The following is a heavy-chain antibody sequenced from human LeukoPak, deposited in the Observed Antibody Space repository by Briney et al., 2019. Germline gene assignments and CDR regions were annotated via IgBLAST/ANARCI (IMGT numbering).Heavy chain of an antibody. Sequence: GGSLRLSCAASGFTFSNAWMNWVRQAPGKGLEWVSYISSSSSTIYYADSVKGRFTISRDNAKNSLYLQMNSLRDEDTAVYYCARDGYYDSSGYYPGGDYWGQGTLVTVSS. CDR3: ARDGYYDSSGYYPGGDY. D-gene: IGHD3-22*01. J-gene: IGHJ4*02. CDR1: GFTFSNAW. CDR2: ISSSSSTI. V-gene: IGHV3-48*02.